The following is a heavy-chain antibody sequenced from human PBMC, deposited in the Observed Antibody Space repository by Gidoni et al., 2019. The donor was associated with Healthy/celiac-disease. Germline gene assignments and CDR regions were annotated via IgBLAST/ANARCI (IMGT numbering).Heavy chain of an antibody. Sequence: EVQRVESGGGVVQPGGSLRLSCAASGSTFSSYWMSWVRQVPGKGLECGANIKQDGSAKDYVDSVKFRFTISSDNAKNSLYLHMNSLRAEDTAVYYCASDTVAGTGFNDYWGQGTLVTVSS. CDR2: IKQDGSAK. V-gene: IGHV3-7*01. CDR1: GSTFSSYW. CDR3: ASDTVAGTGFNDY. D-gene: IGHD6-19*01. J-gene: IGHJ4*02.